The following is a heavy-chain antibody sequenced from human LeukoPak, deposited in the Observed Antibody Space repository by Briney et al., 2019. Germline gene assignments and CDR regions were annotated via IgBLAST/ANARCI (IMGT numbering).Heavy chain of an antibody. D-gene: IGHD2-21*01. V-gene: IGHV1-46*01. J-gene: IGHJ6*02. CDR1: GYTFTSYY. CDR3: ARPIAHTYYYYGMDV. CDR2: INPSGGST. Sequence: GASVKVSCKASGYTFTSYYMHWVRQAPGQGLGWMGIINPSGGSTSYAQKFQGRVTMTRDTSTSTVYMELSSLRSEDTAVYYCARPIAHTYYYYGMDVWGQGTTVTVSS.